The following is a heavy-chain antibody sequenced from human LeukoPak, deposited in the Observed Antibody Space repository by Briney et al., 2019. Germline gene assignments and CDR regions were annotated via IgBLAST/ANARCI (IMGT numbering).Heavy chain of an antibody. CDR1: GGSTSSYH. J-gene: IGHJ5*02. CDR2: IYYSGST. Sequence: PSETLSLTCSVSGGSTSSYHWSWIRQPPGKGLEWIGYIYYSGSTNYNPSLKSRVTISVDTSKNQFSLKLSSVTAADTAVYYCARGRNPPTWFDPWGQGTLVTVSS. V-gene: IGHV4-59*01. CDR3: ARGRNPPTWFDP.